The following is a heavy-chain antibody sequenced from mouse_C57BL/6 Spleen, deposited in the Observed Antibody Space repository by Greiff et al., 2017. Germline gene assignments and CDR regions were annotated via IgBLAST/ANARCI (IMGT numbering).Heavy chain of an antibody. CDR2: IDPSDSYT. D-gene: IGHD4-1*01. V-gene: IGHV1-69*01. Sequence: QVQLQQPGAELVMPGASVKLSCKASGYTFTSYWMHWVKQRPGQGLEWIGEIDPSDSYTNYNQKFKGKSTLTVDKSSSTAYMQLSSLTSEDSAVYYCARKGLGRDYWGQGTTLTVSS. CDR1: GYTFTSYW. J-gene: IGHJ2*01. CDR3: ARKGLGRDY.